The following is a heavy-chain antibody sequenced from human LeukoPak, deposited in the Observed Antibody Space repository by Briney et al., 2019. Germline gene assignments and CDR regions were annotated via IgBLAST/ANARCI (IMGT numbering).Heavy chain of an antibody. J-gene: IGHJ3*01. D-gene: IGHD3/OR15-3a*01. CDR3: ARDSGLGLFGV. V-gene: IGHV1-2*02. CDR1: GYTFTGYY. CDR2: INPNNGGT. Sequence: ASVKVSCKASGYTFTGYYMHWVRQAPGQGLEWMGWINPNNGGTNYAQKFQGRVTMTRDTSISTAYMELSRLRSEDTAIYYCARDSGLGLFGVWGQGTVVTVSS.